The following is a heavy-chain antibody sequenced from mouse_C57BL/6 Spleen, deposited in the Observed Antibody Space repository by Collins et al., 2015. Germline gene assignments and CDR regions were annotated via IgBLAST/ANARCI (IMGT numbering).Heavy chain of an antibody. CDR1: GFTLTSYW. V-gene: IGHV1-50*01. CDR3: ARRGFDY. CDR2: IDPSDSYT. Sequence: QVQLQQPGAEFVKPGASVKLSCKASGFTLTSYWMQWVKQRPGQGLEWIGEIDPSDSYTNYHQKFKGKATLTVDTSSSTAYMQLSSLTSEDSAVYYCARRGFDYWGQGTTLTVSS. J-gene: IGHJ2*01.